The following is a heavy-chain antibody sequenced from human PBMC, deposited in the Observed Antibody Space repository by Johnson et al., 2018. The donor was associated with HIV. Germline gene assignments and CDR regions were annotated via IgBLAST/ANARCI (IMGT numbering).Heavy chain of an antibody. V-gene: IGHV3-72*01. J-gene: IGHJ3*02. CDR1: GFTFSDNY. CDR2: VRTRVNSYTT. D-gene: IGHD2-15*01. CDR3: VRGCGSRNTSPCYDAFDI. Sequence: EEQLVESGGGLVQPGGSLRPSCAASGFTFSDNYMDWVRQAPGTGLEWVGRVRTRVNSYTTEYAASVRGRFTISRDDSKNSLYLQMNSLKTEDTAVYYCVRGCGSRNTSPCYDAFDIWGQGTMVTVSS.